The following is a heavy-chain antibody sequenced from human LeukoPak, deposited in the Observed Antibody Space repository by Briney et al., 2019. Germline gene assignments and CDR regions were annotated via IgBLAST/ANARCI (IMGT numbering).Heavy chain of an antibody. CDR1: GYSFTSYW. D-gene: IGHD3-22*01. CDR2: IYPGGSDT. V-gene: IGHV5-51*01. Sequence: GESLKISCKGSGYSFTSYWIGWVRQMPGKGLGWMGIIYPGGSDTRYSPSFQGQVTISADKSISTAYLQWSSLKASDTAMYYCARYYDSSGPLKYYYYYMDVWGKGTTVTVSS. CDR3: ARYYDSSGPLKYYYYYMDV. J-gene: IGHJ6*03.